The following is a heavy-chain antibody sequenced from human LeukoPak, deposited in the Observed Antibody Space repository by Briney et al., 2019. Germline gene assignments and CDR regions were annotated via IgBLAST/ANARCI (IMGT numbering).Heavy chain of an antibody. V-gene: IGHV3-30*18. CDR2: ISYDGSNK. Sequence: GGSLRLSCAASGFNFSSYGMHWVRQAPGKGLAWVAVISYDGSNKYYPDSVKGRLTISSDNPKNTLYLQMNSLRAEETAVYYCAKDRNAYYYGSGPFDYWGQGTLVTVSS. CDR1: GFNFSSYG. J-gene: IGHJ4*02. CDR3: AKDRNAYYYGSGPFDY. D-gene: IGHD3-10*01.